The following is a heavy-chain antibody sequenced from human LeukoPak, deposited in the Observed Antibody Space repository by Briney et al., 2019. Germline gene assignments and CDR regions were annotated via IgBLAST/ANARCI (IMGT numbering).Heavy chain of an antibody. CDR1: VLIFSSDS. Sequence: GGCLRLSCAASVLIFSSDSMNWVSQAPWKGREWVSAMSGSGGNTYYADSVKGRFTISRDNSKNTLYLQMNSLRAEDTALYYCARDRWYYDSSGYYPFDYWGQGTLVTVSS. D-gene: IGHD3-22*01. V-gene: IGHV3-23*01. J-gene: IGHJ4*02. CDR3: ARDRWYYDSSGYYPFDY. CDR2: MSGSGGNT.